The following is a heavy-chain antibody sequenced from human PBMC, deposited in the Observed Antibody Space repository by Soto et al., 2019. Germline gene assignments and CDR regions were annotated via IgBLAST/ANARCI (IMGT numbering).Heavy chain of an antibody. CDR2: IYSGGST. V-gene: IGHV3-66*01. J-gene: IGHJ6*02. CDR3: ARDGLYEVRGVIIGSASVGLYYGMDV. D-gene: IGHD3-10*01. CDR1: GFTVSSNY. Sequence: PGGSLRLSCAASGFTVSSNYMSWVRQAPGKGLEWVSVIYSGGSTYYADSVKGRFTISRDNSKNTLYLQMNSLRAEDTAVYYCARDGLYEVRGVIIGSASVGLYYGMDVWGQGTTVTVSS.